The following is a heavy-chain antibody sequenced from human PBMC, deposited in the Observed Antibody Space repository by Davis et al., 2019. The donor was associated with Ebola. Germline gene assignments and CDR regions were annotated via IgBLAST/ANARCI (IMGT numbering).Heavy chain of an antibody. D-gene: IGHD1-26*01. J-gene: IGHJ4*02. V-gene: IGHV1-2*02. CDR3: ARDTPTQWGGADY. CDR1: GYTFTDHY. CDR2: INPNSGDS. Sequence: ASVKVSCKASGYTFTDHYMYWVRQAPGQGLEWMGWINPNSGDSSFAQKFQGRVTMTRDTSASTVYMEVSSLRSEDTAVYYCARDTPTQWGGADYWGQGTLVTVSS.